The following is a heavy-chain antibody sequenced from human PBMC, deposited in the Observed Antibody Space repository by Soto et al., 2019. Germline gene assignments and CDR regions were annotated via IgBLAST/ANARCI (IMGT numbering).Heavy chain of an antibody. D-gene: IGHD2-15*01. CDR2: VSTSGRST. CDR3: VKQAHGLDGVAFDY. J-gene: IGHJ4*02. V-gene: IGHV3-64D*06. Sequence: GGSLRLSCSASGFIFSESTIYWVRQVPGKGLEAISAVSTSGRSTYYADSVKDRFTISRDNSKNTLFLQMGSLRPGDTAIYYCVKQAHGLDGVAFDYWGQGTQVTVSS. CDR1: GFIFSEST.